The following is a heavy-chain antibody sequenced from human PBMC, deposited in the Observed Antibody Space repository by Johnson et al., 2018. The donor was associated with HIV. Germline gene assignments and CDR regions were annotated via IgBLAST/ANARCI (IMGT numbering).Heavy chain of an antibody. CDR3: ARDHSGWWAWALDI. CDR1: GFSFSNYA. CDR2: ISKDGSSA. V-gene: IGHV3-30*04. J-gene: IGHJ3*02. D-gene: IGHD6-19*01. Sequence: QVQLVESGGGVVQPGSSLTLSCAASGFSFSNYAMHWVRQAPGKGLEWAAVISKDGSSAYYAESVKGRFTISSDNSKNKLFLEMNSLRVEDTAVYYCARDHSGWWAWALDIWGQGTMGTVSS.